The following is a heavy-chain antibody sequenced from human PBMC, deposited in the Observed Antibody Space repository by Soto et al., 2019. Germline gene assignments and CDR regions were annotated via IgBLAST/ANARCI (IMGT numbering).Heavy chain of an antibody. D-gene: IGHD3-10*01. CDR1: GFTFSDYY. J-gene: IGHJ6*02. V-gene: IGHV3-11*05. CDR2: ISSSSSYT. CDR3: ARDERITMVRGVIGPPHSSPYGMDV. Sequence: GGSLRLSCAASGFTFSDYYMSWIRQAPGKGLEWVSYISSSSSYTNYADSVKGRFTISRDNAKNSLYLQMNSLRAEDTAVYYCARDERITMVRGVIGPPHSSPYGMDVWGQGTTVTVSS.